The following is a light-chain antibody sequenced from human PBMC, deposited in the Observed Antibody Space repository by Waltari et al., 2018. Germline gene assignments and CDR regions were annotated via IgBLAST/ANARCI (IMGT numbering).Light chain of an antibody. CDR1: SSDGGGYNY. Sequence: QSALTQPASVSGSPGQSITISCTGTSSDGGGYNYVSWYQQHPGKAPKLMIYEVSNRPSGVSNRFSGSKSGNTASLTISGLQAEDEADYYCSSYTSSSLEVFGGGTKLTVL. CDR3: SSYTSSSLEV. CDR2: EVS. J-gene: IGLJ2*01. V-gene: IGLV2-14*01.